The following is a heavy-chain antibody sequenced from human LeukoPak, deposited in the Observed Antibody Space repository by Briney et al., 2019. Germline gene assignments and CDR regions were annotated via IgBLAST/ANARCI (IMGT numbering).Heavy chain of an antibody. CDR2: IYHSGST. CDR1: GYSISSGYY. V-gene: IGHV4-38-2*02. J-gene: IGHJ4*02. Sequence: SETLSLTCTVSGYSISSGYYWGWIRQPPGKGLEWIGSIYHSGSTYYNPSLKSRVTISVDTSKNQFSLKLSSVTAADTAVYYCAREGDIGYCSSTSCWAFDYWGRGTLVTVSS. D-gene: IGHD2-2*01. CDR3: AREGDIGYCSSTSCWAFDY.